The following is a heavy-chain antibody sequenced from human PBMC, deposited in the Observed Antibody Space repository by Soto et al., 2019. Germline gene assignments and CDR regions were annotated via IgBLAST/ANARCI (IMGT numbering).Heavy chain of an antibody. Sequence: QVQLVQSGAEVKKPGSSVKVSCKASGGTFSSYAISWVRQALGQGLEWMGGIIPIFGTANYAQKFQGRVTITADESTSTAYMELSSLRSEDTAVYYCARDCSSTSCRKGYWYFDLWGRGTLVTVSS. CDR2: IIPIFGTA. V-gene: IGHV1-69*01. J-gene: IGHJ2*01. D-gene: IGHD2-2*01. CDR1: GGTFSSYA. CDR3: ARDCSSTSCRKGYWYFDL.